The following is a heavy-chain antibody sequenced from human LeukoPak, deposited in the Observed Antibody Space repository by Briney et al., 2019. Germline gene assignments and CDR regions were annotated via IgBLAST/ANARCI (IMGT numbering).Heavy chain of an antibody. J-gene: IGHJ4*03. CDR3: ARVRGWHCSGGSCFYFDY. Sequence: GGSLRLSCAASGFTFSSYWMSWVRQAPGKGLEWVANIKQDGSEKYYVDSVKGRFTISRDNAKNSLYLQMNSLRAEDTAVYYCARVRGWHCSGGSCFYFDYWGHVILVTVSS. CDR2: IKQDGSEK. CDR1: GFTFSSYW. V-gene: IGHV3-7*01. D-gene: IGHD2-15*01.